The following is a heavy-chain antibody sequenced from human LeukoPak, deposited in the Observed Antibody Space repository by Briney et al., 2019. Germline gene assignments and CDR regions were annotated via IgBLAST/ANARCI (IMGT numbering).Heavy chain of an antibody. V-gene: IGHV3-33*01. CDR2: IWYDGSNK. Sequence: QPGRSLRLSCAASGFTFSSYGMHWVRQAPGKGLEWVAVIWYDGSNKYYADSVKGRFTISRDNSKNTLYLQMNSLRAEDTAVYYCARAGYCSSTSCHSGYYYYYGMDVGGKGTTVTVSS. J-gene: IGHJ6*04. CDR1: GFTFSSYG. CDR3: ARAGYCSSTSCHSGYYYYYGMDV. D-gene: IGHD2-2*01.